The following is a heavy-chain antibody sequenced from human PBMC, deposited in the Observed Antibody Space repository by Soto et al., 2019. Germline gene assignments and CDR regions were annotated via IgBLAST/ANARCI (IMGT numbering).Heavy chain of an antibody. V-gene: IGHV1-69*13. J-gene: IGHJ6*02. CDR3: VFGDCTSSSCPYYFYGLDV. D-gene: IGHD2-2*01. CDR2: ILPIFGSP. CDR1: GGNFRRYA. Sequence: SVKVSCKASGGNFRRYAISWVRQAPGQGLEWMGGILPIFGSPSHAQKFRDRVTITADESTSTAYLELTSLTSEDTAIYYCVFGDCTSSSCPYYFYGLDVWGQGTTVTVSS.